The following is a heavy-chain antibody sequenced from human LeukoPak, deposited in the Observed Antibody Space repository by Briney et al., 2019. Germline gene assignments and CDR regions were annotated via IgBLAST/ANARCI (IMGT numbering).Heavy chain of an antibody. V-gene: IGHV1-18*01. D-gene: IGHD4-11*01. CDR3: ARDDNYGIFVNVDY. Sequence: ASVKVSCKTSGYSFILYGISWVRQAPGQGPEWMGWISTSTGDTKYTQKFRGRVTLTTDTSTSTAYMELSSLRSDDTAVYYCARDDNYGIFVNVDYWGQGTLVIVSS. J-gene: IGHJ4*02. CDR1: GYSFILYG. CDR2: ISTSTGDT.